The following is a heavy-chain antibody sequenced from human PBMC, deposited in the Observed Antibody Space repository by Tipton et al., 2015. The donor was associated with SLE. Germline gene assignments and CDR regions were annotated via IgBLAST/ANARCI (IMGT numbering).Heavy chain of an antibody. CDR3: AGMTPVTRYYFDY. V-gene: IGHV3-33*01. CDR2: IWYDGSNE. Sequence: SLRLSCAASGFNFSNYGMHWVRQAPGKGLEWVAVIWYDGSNEYYADSVKGRFTISRDNSKNTLYLQMNSPRAEDTAVYYCAGMTPVTRYYFDYWGQGTLVTVSS. J-gene: IGHJ4*02. D-gene: IGHD4-17*01. CDR1: GFNFSNYG.